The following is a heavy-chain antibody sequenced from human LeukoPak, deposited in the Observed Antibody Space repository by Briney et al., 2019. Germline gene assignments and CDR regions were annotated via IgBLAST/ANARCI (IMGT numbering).Heavy chain of an antibody. Sequence: VGSLRLSCAASGFTFSTYTMDWVRQAPGKGLEWVSYITSNSSTAYYADSVKGRFTISRDNAKNSLYLQMNRLRAEDTAVYYCARARVRGTYEAFDIWGQGTLATVSS. J-gene: IGHJ3*02. V-gene: IGHV3-48*01. CDR3: ARARVRGTYEAFDI. CDR2: ITSNSSTA. CDR1: GFTFSTYT. D-gene: IGHD1-1*01.